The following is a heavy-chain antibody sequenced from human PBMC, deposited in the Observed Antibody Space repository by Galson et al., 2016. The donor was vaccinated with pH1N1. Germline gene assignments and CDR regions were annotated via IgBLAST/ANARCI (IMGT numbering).Heavy chain of an antibody. CDR2: ISYDGTNK. V-gene: IGHV3-30*03. J-gene: IGHJ6*04. CDR1: GFTFTRHG. Sequence: SCAASGFTFTRHGMHWVRQAPGKGLEWVALISYDGTNKYYGDYVKGRCSISRDNSKNTLYPQMNSLRSDDTAVYYCARDEGFSRVWGKGTTVTVSS. D-gene: IGHD2/OR15-2a*01. CDR3: ARDEGFSRV.